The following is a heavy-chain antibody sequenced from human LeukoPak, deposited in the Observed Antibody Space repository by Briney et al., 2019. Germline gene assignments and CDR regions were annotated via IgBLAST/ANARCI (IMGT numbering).Heavy chain of an antibody. CDR1: GGTFSSYS. D-gene: IGHD6-19*01. V-gene: IGHV1-69*04. CDR2: IIPILGIA. CDR3: ARDPDDYSSGWFDY. Sequence: ASVKVSCKGSGGTFSSYSISWGGQAPGPGLEWVGRIIPILGIANYAQKFQGRVTITADKSTSTAYMELSSLRSEDTAVYYCARDPDDYSSGWFDYWGQGTLVTVSS. J-gene: IGHJ4*02.